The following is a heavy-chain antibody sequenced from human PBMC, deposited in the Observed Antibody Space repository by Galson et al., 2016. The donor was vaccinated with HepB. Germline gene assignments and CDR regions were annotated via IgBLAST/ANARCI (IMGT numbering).Heavy chain of an antibody. J-gene: IGHJ4*02. D-gene: IGHD6-13*01. Sequence: SLRLSCAASGFTFSSYEMNWVRQAPGKGLEWVSHISSSSTTIYYADSVQGRFTISRDDAKNSLYLHLHSLRAEDTAVYYCARVGHGGTWYYWGQGALVTVSS. CDR3: ARVGHGGTWYY. V-gene: IGHV3-48*03. CDR2: ISSSSTTI. CDR1: GFTFSSYE.